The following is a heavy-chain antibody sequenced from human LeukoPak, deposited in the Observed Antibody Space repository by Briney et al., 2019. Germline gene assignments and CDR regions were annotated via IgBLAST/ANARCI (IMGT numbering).Heavy chain of an antibody. Sequence: ASVRVSCKASGYTFISYNINWLRQATGQGLEWMGWVNPRSGDAGYLQKFQGRLTITRDSSIDTAYMDLSGLNSEDTAVYYCARGVPLGYCTYGVCYPPYYFDYWGQGTLVTASS. J-gene: IGHJ4*02. V-gene: IGHV1-8*01. D-gene: IGHD2-8*01. CDR2: VNPRSGDA. CDR3: ARGVPLGYCTYGVCYPPYYFDY. CDR1: GYTFISYN.